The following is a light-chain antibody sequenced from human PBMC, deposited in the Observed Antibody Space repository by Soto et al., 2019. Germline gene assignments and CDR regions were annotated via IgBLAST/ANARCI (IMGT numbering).Light chain of an antibody. V-gene: IGKV1-27*01. J-gene: IGKJ1*01. CDR1: QGISNY. Sequence: DIQMTQSPSSLSASVGDRVTITCRASQGISNYLAWYQQKPGKVPKLLIYAASTLQSGVPSRLSGSGSGTIFTLTISSLQPEDVATYYCQKYNSAPLTFGHGTPVAIK. CDR3: QKYNSAPLT. CDR2: AAS.